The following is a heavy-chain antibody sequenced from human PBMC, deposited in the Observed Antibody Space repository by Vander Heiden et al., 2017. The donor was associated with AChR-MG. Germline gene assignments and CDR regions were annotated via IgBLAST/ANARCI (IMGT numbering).Heavy chain of an antibody. CDR2: INPNSGGT. CDR3: ARDPAVAVYFQH. CDR1: GYPFTGYY. Sequence: QVQLVQSGAEVKKPGASVKVPCKASGYPFTGYYMHWVRQAPGQGLEWMGRINPNSGGTNYAQKFQGRVTMTRDTSISTAYMELSRLRSDDTAGYYCARDPAVAVYFQHWGQGTLVTVSS. V-gene: IGHV1-2*06. J-gene: IGHJ1*01. D-gene: IGHD6-19*01.